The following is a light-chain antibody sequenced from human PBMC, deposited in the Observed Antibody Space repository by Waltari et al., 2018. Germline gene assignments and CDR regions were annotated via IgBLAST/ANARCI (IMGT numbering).Light chain of an antibody. CDR2: EAN. CDR1: SSAIASSNL. CDR3: YAYAGTRGV. V-gene: IGLV2-23*01. J-gene: IGLJ1*01. Sequence: QSALTQPASVSGSPGQSITISCTGTSSAIASSNLVSWYQQHPGKAPKLIIYEANKRPSGVSSRFSGSKSGNTASLTISGPQAEDEANYYCYAYAGTRGVFGTGTKVTVL.